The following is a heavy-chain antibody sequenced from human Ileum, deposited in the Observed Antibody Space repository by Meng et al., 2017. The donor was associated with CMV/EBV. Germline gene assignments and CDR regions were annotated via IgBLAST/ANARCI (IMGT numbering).Heavy chain of an antibody. CDR2: IYWDDTK. D-gene: IGHD6-19*01. Sequence: QIPLKESGTTLQKPTHTLTLTCTFSGFSLSTNGVGVGWIRQPPGKALEWLALIYWDDTKRYSPSLKSRLTISKDTSKNQVVLTMTNTDTVDTATYYCANRRGSGWYETYFDSWGQGTLVTVSS. J-gene: IGHJ4*02. CDR1: GFSLSTNGVG. V-gene: IGHV2-5*02. CDR3: ANRRGSGWYETYFDS.